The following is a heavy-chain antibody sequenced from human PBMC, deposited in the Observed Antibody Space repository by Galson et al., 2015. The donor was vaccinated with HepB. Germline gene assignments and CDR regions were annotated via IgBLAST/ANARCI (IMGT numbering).Heavy chain of an antibody. CDR2: ISYDGSNK. Sequence: LRLSCAASGFTFSDCGMHWVRQAPGKGLEWVAVISYDGSNKYYGDSVKGRFTISRDNSKNTLYLQMNSLRAEDTAVYYCAKDPSWQWKLQFYFDSWGQGTLVTVSS. J-gene: IGHJ4*02. V-gene: IGHV3-30*18. CDR1: GFTFSDCG. D-gene: IGHD1-26*01. CDR3: AKDPSWQWKLQFYFDS.